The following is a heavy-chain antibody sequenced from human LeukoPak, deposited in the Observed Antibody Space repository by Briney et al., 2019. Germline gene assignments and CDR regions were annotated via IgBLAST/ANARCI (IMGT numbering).Heavy chain of an antibody. CDR3: AKKTIVGATVDAFDI. V-gene: IGHV3-30*02. CDR1: GFTFSNYG. D-gene: IGHD1-26*01. Sequence: PGGSMRLSCAASGFTFSNYGMHWVRQAPGKGLEWVASIRYDGFNKYYADSLKGRFTISRGNSKNTLYLQMNSLRAEDTAVYYCAKKTIVGATVDAFDIWGQGTMVIVSS. CDR2: IRYDGFNK. J-gene: IGHJ3*02.